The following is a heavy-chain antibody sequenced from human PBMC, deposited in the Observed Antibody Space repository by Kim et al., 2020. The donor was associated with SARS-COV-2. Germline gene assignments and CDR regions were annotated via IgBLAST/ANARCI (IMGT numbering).Heavy chain of an antibody. J-gene: IGHJ3*02. CDR1: GFTFSSYG. CDR3: AKDLLVGGADAFDI. CDR2: ISYDGSNK. D-gene: IGHD1-26*01. Sequence: GGSLRLSCAASGFTFSSYGMHWVRQAPGKGLEWVAVISYDGSNKYYADSVKGRFTISRDNSKNTLYLQMNSLRAEGTAVYYCAKDLLVGGADAFDIWGQGTMVTVSS. V-gene: IGHV3-30*18.